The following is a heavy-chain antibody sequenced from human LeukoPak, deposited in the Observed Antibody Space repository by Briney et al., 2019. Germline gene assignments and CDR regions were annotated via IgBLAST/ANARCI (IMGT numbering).Heavy chain of an antibody. CDR1: GGSISSSSYY. V-gene: IGHV4-39*07. Sequence: SETLSLTCTVSGGSISSSSYYWGWIRQPPGKGLEWIGSIYYSGSTYYNPSLKSRVTISVDTSKNQFSLKLSSVTAADTAVYFCARDLTFHHDIPGYFYWFDPWGQGTLVTVSS. CDR2: IYYSGST. CDR3: ARDLTFHHDIPGYFYWFDP. D-gene: IGHD3-22*01. J-gene: IGHJ5*02.